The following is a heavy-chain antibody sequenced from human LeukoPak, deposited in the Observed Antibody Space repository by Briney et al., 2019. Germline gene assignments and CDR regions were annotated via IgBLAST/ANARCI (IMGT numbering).Heavy chain of an antibody. Sequence: SQTLSLTCTVSGGSISSGGHYWSWIRQPPGKGLEWIGEINHSGSTNYNPSLKSRVTISVDTSKNQFSLKLSSVTAADTAVYYCARGRKDIVVVVGASNYFYGMDVWGQGTTVTVSS. D-gene: IGHD2-15*01. CDR3: ARGRKDIVVVVGASNYFYGMDV. V-gene: IGHV4-30-2*01. J-gene: IGHJ6*02. CDR2: INHSGST. CDR1: GGSISSGGHY.